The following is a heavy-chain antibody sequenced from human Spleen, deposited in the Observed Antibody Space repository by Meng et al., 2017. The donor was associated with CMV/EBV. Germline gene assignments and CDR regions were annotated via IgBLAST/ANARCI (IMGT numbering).Heavy chain of an antibody. V-gene: IGHV3-30-3*01. CDR3: ARAKDIVVRAFDI. Sequence: TLKISCAASGFTFSSYAMHWVRQAPGKGLEWVAVISYDGSNKYYADSVKGRFTISRDNSKNTLYLQMNSLRAEDTAVYYCARAKDIVVRAFDIWGQGTMVTVSS. D-gene: IGHD2-2*01. CDR2: ISYDGSNK. J-gene: IGHJ3*02. CDR1: GFTFSSYA.